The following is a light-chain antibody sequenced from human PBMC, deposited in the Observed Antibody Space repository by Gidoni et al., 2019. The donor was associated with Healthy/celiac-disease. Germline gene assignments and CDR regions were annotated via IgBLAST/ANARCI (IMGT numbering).Light chain of an antibody. CDR2: DAS. CDR1: QRVSSY. J-gene: IGKJ1*01. V-gene: IGKV3-11*01. Sequence: EIALTQSPATLALSPGERATLSCRASQRVSSYLAWYQQKPGQAPRLLIYDASNRATGIPARFSGSGSGTDFTLTISSLEPKDFAVYYCQQRSNWPWTFGQGTKVEIK. CDR3: QQRSNWPWT.